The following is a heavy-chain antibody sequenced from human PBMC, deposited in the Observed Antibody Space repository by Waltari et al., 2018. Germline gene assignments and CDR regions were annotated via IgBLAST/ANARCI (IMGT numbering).Heavy chain of an antibody. D-gene: IGHD3-3*01. CDR1: GGTFSSYA. J-gene: IGHJ4*02. V-gene: IGHV1-69*10. CDR3: ARGGGGHFWSGSYFDY. CDR2: IIPILGLA. Sequence: QVQLVQSGAEVKKPGSSVKVSCKASGGTFSSYAISWVRQAPGQGLEWMGGIIPILGLANYAQKFQGRGTITADKSTSTADMELGSLRSEDTAVYYCARGGGGHFWSGSYFDYWGQGTLVTVSS.